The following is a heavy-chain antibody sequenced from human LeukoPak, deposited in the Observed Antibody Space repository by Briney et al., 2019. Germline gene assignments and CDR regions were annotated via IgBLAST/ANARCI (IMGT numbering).Heavy chain of an antibody. CDR2: INQDGGEK. CDR3: ARGSDYAILTGYLDY. CDR1: GFTFSTYS. D-gene: IGHD3-9*01. J-gene: IGHJ4*02. Sequence: GGSLRLSCAASGFTFSTYSMSWVRQAPGKGLEWVATINQDGGEKYYVDSVKGRFTISRDNAKNSLYLQMDSLRAEDTAVYYCARGSDYAILTGYLDYWGQGTLVTVSS. V-gene: IGHV3-7*01.